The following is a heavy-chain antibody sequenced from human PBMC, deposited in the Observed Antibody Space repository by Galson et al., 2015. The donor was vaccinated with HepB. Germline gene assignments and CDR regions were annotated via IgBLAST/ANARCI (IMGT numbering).Heavy chain of an antibody. CDR3: ARLLCSGGSCFSQYFDY. CDR1: GYSFTSYW. D-gene: IGHD2-15*01. V-gene: IGHV5-51*01. Sequence: QSGAEVKKPGESLKISCKGSGYSFTSYWIGWVRQMPGKGLEWMGIIYPGDSDTRYSPSFQGQVTISADKSISTAYLQWSSLKASDTAMYYCARLLCSGGSCFSQYFDYWGQGTLVTVSS. J-gene: IGHJ4*02. CDR2: IYPGDSDT.